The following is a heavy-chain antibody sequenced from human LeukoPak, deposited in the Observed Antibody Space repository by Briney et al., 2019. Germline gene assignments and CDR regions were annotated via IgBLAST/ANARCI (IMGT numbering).Heavy chain of an antibody. CDR3: ARGRYCSADICTGGDSFDI. CDR2: KYARGSS. J-gene: IGHJ3*02. V-gene: IGHV4-4*07. D-gene: IGHD2-15*01. Sequence: SETLSLTCTVSGGSISTYYWSWIRQPAGKGLEWIGRKYARGSSNYNPPVQSRVTMSVDTSKNQISLKLRSVTAADTAVYYCARGRYCSADICTGGDSFDIWGQGTMVSVSP. CDR1: GGSISTYY.